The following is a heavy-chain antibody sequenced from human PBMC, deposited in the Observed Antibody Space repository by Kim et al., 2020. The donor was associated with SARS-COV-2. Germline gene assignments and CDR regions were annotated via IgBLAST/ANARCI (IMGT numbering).Heavy chain of an antibody. Sequence: SETLSLTCTVSGGSISGYYWNWIRQPPGRGLEYIGYIYHTGDTKYDPSLKSRVTMSLDTSKNQFSLRLISVNAADTAVYFCAREPLGTGYYFSPSYYFDYWGQGILVTVSS. J-gene: IGHJ4*02. CDR3: AREPLGTGYYFSPSYYFDY. CDR2: IYHTGDT. V-gene: IGHV4-59*01. CDR1: GGSISGYY. D-gene: IGHD3-9*01.